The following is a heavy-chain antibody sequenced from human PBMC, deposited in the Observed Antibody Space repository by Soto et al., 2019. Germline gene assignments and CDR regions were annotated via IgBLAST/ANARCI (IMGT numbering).Heavy chain of an antibody. CDR1: GYTLSNYA. J-gene: IGHJ4*02. V-gene: IGHV1-3*01. Sequence: QVQLVQSGAEVKKPGASVKVSCKAFGYTLSNYALHWVRQAPGQRPEWMGWINPDNGNTKYSQKFQGRITITRDTSASTAYMELDSLTSEDTAVYYCTKDRIIMIRGVHIFHYWGQGTLVTVSS. CDR3: TKDRIIMIRGVHIFHY. D-gene: IGHD3-10*01. CDR2: INPDNGNT.